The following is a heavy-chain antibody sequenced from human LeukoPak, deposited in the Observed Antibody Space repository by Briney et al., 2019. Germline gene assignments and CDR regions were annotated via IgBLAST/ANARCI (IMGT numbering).Heavy chain of an antibody. CDR3: ARSPYSGSYGPFDY. CDR2: MKHDGSEK. D-gene: IGHD1-26*01. V-gene: IGHV3-7*04. J-gene: IGHJ4*02. Sequence: GGSLRLSCAASGFTLSNYWMNWVRQAPGKGLEWVANMKHDGSEKSYVDSVKGRFTISRDDAKNSLCLQMNSLRAEDTALYYCARSPYSGSYGPFDYWGQGTLVTVSS. CDR1: GFTLSNYW.